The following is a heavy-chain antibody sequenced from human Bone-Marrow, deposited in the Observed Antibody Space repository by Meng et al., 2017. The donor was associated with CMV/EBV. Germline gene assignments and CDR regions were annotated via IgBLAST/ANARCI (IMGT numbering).Heavy chain of an antibody. CDR2: ISGSGGST. CDR1: GFTFSSHA. V-gene: IGHV3-23*01. J-gene: IGHJ6*02. Sequence: GGSLRPSCAASGFTFSSHAMSWVRQAPGKGLEWVSAISGSGGSTYYADSVKGRFTISRDNAKNSLYLQMNSLRAEDTAVYYCARGDCSSTSCYGGEYYGMDVWGQGTTVTVSS. CDR3: ARGDCSSTSCYGGEYYGMDV. D-gene: IGHD2-2*01.